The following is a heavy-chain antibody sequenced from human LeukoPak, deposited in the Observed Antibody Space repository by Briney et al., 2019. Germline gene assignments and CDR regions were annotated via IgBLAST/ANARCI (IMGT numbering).Heavy chain of an antibody. CDR1: GFTFSSYS. V-gene: IGHV3-48*02. D-gene: IGHD6-13*01. Sequence: GGSLRLSCAASGFTFSSYSMNWVRQAPGKGLEWVSYISSSSSTIYYADSVKGRFTISRGNAKNSLYLQMNSLRDEDTAVYYCARDLAAAGLNWFDPWGQGTLVTVSS. CDR2: ISSSSSTI. J-gene: IGHJ5*02. CDR3: ARDLAAAGLNWFDP.